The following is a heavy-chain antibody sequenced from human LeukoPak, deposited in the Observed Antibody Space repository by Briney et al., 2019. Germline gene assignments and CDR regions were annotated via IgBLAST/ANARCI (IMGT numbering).Heavy chain of an antibody. V-gene: IGHV4-4*09. CDR3: ARLAAAAASITYHYFDV. Sequence: SETLSLTCTVSSGSVSSNYWSWIRHSPGMGLEWIAYIHANGNTNYNPSLESRVTISLDTSKNQFSLKLSSVTAADTAIYYCARLAAAAASITYHYFDVWGRGTLVTVSS. CDR1: SGSVSSNY. J-gene: IGHJ2*01. CDR2: IHANGNT. D-gene: IGHD6-13*01.